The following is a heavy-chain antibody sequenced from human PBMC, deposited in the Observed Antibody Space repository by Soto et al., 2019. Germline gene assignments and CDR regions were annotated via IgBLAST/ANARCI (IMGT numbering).Heavy chain of an antibody. CDR1: GGSVNTGVHY. V-gene: IGHV4-61*08. CDR2: IYVSGSF. CDR3: ARGTPRAAASFFDD. D-gene: IGHD6-25*01. J-gene: IGHJ4*02. Sequence: QVQLQESGPGLVNPSETLSLTCTVSGGSVNTGVHYWSWIRQPPGKGLEWIAYIYVSGSFNYNPSLDSRATVSMDTSKTRFSLSLSSVTAADTAVYYCARGTPRAAASFFDDWGQGTLVTVSS.